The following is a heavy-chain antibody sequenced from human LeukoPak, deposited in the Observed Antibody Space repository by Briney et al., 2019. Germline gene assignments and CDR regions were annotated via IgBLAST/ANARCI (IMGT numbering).Heavy chain of an antibody. V-gene: IGHV4-61*02. CDR3: ARELVYSYGHFDY. CDR1: GGSISSGSYY. D-gene: IGHD5-18*01. CDR2: IYTSGST. J-gene: IGHJ4*02. Sequence: KPSQTLSLTCTVSGGSISSGSYYWSWIRQPAGKGLEWIGRIYTSGSTNYNPSLKSRVTISVDTSKNQFSLNLSSVTAADTAVYYCARELVYSYGHFDYWGQGTLVTVSS.